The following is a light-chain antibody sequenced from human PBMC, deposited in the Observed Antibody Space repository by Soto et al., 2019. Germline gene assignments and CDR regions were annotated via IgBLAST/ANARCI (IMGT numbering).Light chain of an antibody. CDR1: RSNIGTNP. J-gene: IGLJ1*01. CDR2: NDK. V-gene: IGLV1-44*01. Sequence: QSVLTQPPSASGTPGQRITISCSGARSNIGTNPVAWYQQLPGTAPKLLINNDKHRPSGVPDRFSGSRSGASAFLAISGLQAEDEADYFCGTWDSSLNGYVFGTGTKLTVL. CDR3: GTWDSSLNGYV.